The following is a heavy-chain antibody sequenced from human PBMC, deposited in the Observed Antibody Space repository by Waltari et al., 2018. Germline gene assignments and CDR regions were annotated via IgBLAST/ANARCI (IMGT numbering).Heavy chain of an antibody. CDR1: GYSFNTYA. J-gene: IGHJ4*02. Sequence: QVHLVQSGSELKKPGSSVMISCKSSGYSFNTYAMNWVRKPPGQGLDCMGLINTSSVNPSYARDFIGRIVFSLDIATSTAYLEISGLQAEDTAVYYCARGLRSTESLDYWGRGTLVTVSS. CDR3: ARGLRSTESLDY. D-gene: IGHD4-17*01. CDR2: INTSSVNP. V-gene: IGHV7-4-1*02.